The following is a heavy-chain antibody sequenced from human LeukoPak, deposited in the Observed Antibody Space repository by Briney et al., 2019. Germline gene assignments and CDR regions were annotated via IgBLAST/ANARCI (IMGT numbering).Heavy chain of an antibody. V-gene: IGHV3-7*03. CDR2: IKQDGSEK. D-gene: IGHD4-17*01. J-gene: IGHJ3*02. CDR3: VKQYGDYLPDAFDI. Sequence: GGSLRLSCAASGFTFSSYWMSWVRQAPGKGLEWVANIKQDGSEKYYVDSVKGRFTISRDNAKNSLYLQMNSLRAEDTAVYYCVKQYGDYLPDAFDIWGQGTMVTVSS. CDR1: GFTFSSYW.